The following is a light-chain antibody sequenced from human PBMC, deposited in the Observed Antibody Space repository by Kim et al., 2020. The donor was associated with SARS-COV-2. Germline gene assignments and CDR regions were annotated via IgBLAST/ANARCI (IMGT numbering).Light chain of an antibody. CDR1: NIVDYR. CDR3: QVWETSADRVV. V-gene: IGLV3-21*01. CDR2: YDN. Sequence: AQGMTARISCGGSNIVDYRVHWYQQKQGQAPILVIYYDNLRPSGIPERFAGSNSGSTVTLTIRRVEAGDEADYYCQVWETSADRVVFGGGTQLTVL. J-gene: IGLJ2*01.